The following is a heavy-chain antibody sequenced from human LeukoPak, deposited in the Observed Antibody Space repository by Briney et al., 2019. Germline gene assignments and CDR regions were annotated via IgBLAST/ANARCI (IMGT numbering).Heavy chain of an antibody. D-gene: IGHD3-22*01. CDR3: ARVLHKRNYDSSDYYVS. CDR2: ISSSSSTI. CDR1: GFTFSSYS. Sequence: GGSLRLSCAASGFTFSSYSMNWVRQAPGKGLEWVSYISSSSSTIYYADSVKGRFTISRDNAKNSLYLQLNSLRAEDTAVYYCARVLHKRNYDSSDYYVSWGQGTLVTVSS. J-gene: IGHJ5*02. V-gene: IGHV3-48*01.